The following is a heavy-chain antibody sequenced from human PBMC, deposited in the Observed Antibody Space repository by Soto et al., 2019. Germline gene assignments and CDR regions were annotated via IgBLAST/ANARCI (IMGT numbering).Heavy chain of an antibody. CDR2: IDPSDSYT. V-gene: IGHV5-10-1*01. CDR3: AREHIVVVTAIPDNAFDI. Sequence: PGESLKISCKGSGYSFTSYWISWVRQVPGKGLEWMGRIDPSDSYTNYSPSFQGHVTVSADKSISTAYLQWSSLKASDTAMYYCAREHIVVVTAIPDNAFDIWGQGTMVTVSS. D-gene: IGHD2-21*02. J-gene: IGHJ3*02. CDR1: GYSFTSYW.